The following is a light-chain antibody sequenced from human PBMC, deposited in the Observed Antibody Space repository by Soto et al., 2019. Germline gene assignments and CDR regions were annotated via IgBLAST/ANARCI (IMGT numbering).Light chain of an antibody. CDR2: EGS. Sequence: QSALTQPASVSGSPGQSITISCTGTSSDVGSYNPVSWYQHHPGKAPKLMIYEGSKRPSGVSNRFSGSESGNTASLTISGLQAEDEAVYYCCSYAGRSTYVFGTGTKVTVL. J-gene: IGLJ1*01. V-gene: IGLV2-23*01. CDR1: SSDVGSYNP. CDR3: CSYAGRSTYV.